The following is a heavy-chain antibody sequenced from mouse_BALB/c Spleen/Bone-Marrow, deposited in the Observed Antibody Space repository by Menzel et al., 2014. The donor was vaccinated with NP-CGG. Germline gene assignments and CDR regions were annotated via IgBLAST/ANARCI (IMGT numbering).Heavy chain of an antibody. V-gene: IGHV1-22*01. CDR3: ARGSDYEAMDY. CDR1: GYSFTGHY. Sequence: VQLQQSGPDLVKPGASVKMSCKASGYSFTGHYMHWVKQSHGKSLEWIGRVNPNNGGTTYNQKFKGKAILTVNKPSSTAYMELRSLTSEDSAVYYCARGSDYEAMDYWGQGTSVTVSS. CDR2: VNPNNGGT. J-gene: IGHJ4*01.